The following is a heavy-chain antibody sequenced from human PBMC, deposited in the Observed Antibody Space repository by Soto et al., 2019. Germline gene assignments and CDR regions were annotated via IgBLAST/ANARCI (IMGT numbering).Heavy chain of an antibody. J-gene: IGHJ3*02. Sequence: ASVKVSCKASGYTFTSYAVHWVRQAPGHRLEWMGWINAGNGYTKYSQKFQDRVTITRDTSASTAYMEVSSLRSEDTAVYYCARDRRVGYDHDAFDIWGQGTMVTVSS. CDR2: INAGNGYT. CDR1: GYTFTSYA. CDR3: ARDRRVGYDHDAFDI. D-gene: IGHD5-12*01. V-gene: IGHV1-3*01.